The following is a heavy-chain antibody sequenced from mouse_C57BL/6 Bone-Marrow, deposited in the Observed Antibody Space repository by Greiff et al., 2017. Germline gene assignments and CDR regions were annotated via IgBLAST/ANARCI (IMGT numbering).Heavy chain of an antibody. CDR1: GYTFTSYW. V-gene: IGHV1-53*01. D-gene: IGHD2-5*01. Sequence: VQLQQPGTELVKPGASVKLSCTASGYTFTSYWMPWVQQRPGQGLEWIGNINPSDGGTYYHDKFKSQVTLSVDNSSSTVYMQLGSLTSEDSAGYCCARDSTWYIDVWGTGTTVTVSS. CDR3: ARDSTWYIDV. J-gene: IGHJ1*03. CDR2: INPSDGGT.